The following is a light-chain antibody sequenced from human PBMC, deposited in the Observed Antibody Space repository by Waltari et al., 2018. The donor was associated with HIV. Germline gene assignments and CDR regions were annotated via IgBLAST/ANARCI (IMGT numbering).Light chain of an antibody. CDR1: RGDVLPYTR. V-gene: IGLV2-18*01. J-gene: IGLJ2*01. CDR3: ALYTTRNII. CDR2: EVY. Sequence: QSALTQPPSVSGFPGPSVTISFTGFRGDVLPYTRVSWYQQPPNTAPKLILYEVYKRPSGVPDRFSGSQSGDMASLTVSGLQTEDEADYYCALYTTRNIIFGGGTNLVVL.